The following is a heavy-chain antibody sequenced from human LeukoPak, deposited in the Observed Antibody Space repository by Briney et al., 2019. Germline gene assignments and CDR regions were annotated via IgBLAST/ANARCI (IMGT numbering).Heavy chain of an antibody. CDR2: IYHSGST. Sequence: PSETLSLTCTVSDYSISSGYYWGWIRQPPGKGLEWIGSIYHSGSTYYNPSLKSRVTISVDTSKNQFSLKLSSVTAADTAVYSCARGTVGATVYYFDYWGQGTLVTVSS. CDR1: DYSISSGYY. CDR3: ARGTVGATVYYFDY. D-gene: IGHD1-26*01. J-gene: IGHJ4*02. V-gene: IGHV4-38-2*02.